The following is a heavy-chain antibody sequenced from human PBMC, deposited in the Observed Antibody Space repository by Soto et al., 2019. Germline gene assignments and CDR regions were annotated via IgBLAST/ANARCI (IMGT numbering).Heavy chain of an antibody. V-gene: IGHV1-46*01. CDR2: INPSGGST. D-gene: IGHD6-13*01. Sequence: QVQLVQSGAEVKKPGASVKVSCKASGYTFTSYYMHWVRQAPGQGLEWMGIINPSGGSTSYAQKFRGRVTMTRDTSTSTVYMELSSLRSEDTAVYYCARDGGRAAGDYWGQGTLVTVSS. CDR1: GYTFTSYY. J-gene: IGHJ4*02. CDR3: ARDGGRAAGDY.